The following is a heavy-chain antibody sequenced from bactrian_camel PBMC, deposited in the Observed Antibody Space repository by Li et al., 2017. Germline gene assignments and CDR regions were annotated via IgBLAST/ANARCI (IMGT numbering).Heavy chain of an antibody. CDR2: IVSGAGLT. CDR1: GDIFTNGC. Sequence: HVQLVESGGGSVQAGGSLRLSCAASGDIFTNGCMGWFRQAPGKEREAVATIVSGAGLTGYADSVKDRFTISRDNAKNTLYLQMNSLKTEDSAVYYCATLDGTWSFGYWGQGTQVTVS. J-gene: IGHJ6*01. CDR3: ATLDGTWSFGY. V-gene: IGHV3S54*01. D-gene: IGHD6*01.